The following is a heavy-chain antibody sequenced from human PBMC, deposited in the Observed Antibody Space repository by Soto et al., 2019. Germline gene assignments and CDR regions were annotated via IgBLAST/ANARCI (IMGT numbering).Heavy chain of an antibody. D-gene: IGHD4-17*01. Sequence: QVQLVESGGGVVQPGRSLRLSCAASGFTFSSYGMHWVRQAPGKGLEWVAVIWYDGSNKYYADSVKGRFTISRDNSKNTLYLQMNSLRDEDTAVYYCARGEAYGDYVYRSAEYFQHWGQGTLVTVSS. CDR1: GFTFSSYG. V-gene: IGHV3-33*01. J-gene: IGHJ1*01. CDR2: IWYDGSNK. CDR3: ARGEAYGDYVYRSAEYFQH.